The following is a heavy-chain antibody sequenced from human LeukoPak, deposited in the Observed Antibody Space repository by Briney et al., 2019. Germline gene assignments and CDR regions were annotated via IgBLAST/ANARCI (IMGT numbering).Heavy chain of an antibody. Sequence: PGGSLRLSCAASGFTFSSYSMNWVRQAPGKGLEWVSSISSSSCYIYYADSVKGRFTISRDNAKNSLYLQMNSLRAEDTAVYYCARDLPIAVAGTMVPLPFDYWGQGTLVTVSS. D-gene: IGHD6-19*01. J-gene: IGHJ4*02. CDR2: ISSSSCYI. CDR1: GFTFSSYS. V-gene: IGHV3-21*01. CDR3: ARDLPIAVAGTMVPLPFDY.